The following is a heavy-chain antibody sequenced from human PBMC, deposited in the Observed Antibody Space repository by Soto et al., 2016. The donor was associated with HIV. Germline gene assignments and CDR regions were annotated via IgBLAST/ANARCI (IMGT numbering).Heavy chain of an antibody. D-gene: IGHD3-10*01. Sequence: QVQLVQSGAEVKKPGASMKVSCKASGYTFSGYYMHWVRQAPGQGLEWMGWMNPNSGNTGYAQKFQGRVTITRNTSISTAYMELSSLRSEDAAVYYCARGYLSDDAFDIWGQGTMVTVSS. CDR1: GYTFSGYY. V-gene: IGHV1-8*03. CDR2: MNPNSGNT. J-gene: IGHJ3*02. CDR3: ARGYLSDDAFDI.